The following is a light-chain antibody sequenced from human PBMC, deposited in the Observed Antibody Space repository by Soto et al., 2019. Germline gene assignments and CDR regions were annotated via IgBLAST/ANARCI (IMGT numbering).Light chain of an antibody. J-gene: IGKJ4*01. CDR2: DAS. CDR1: QSVRSC. V-gene: IGKV1-5*01. CDR3: QQYDNYPLT. Sequence: DIQMTQSPSTLSASVGDRVTITCRASQSVRSCLAWYQQKPGRAPKFLIYDASSLESGVPSRFSGSGSGTEFTLTISNLQPDDFATYSCQQYDNYPLTFGGGTKVEI.